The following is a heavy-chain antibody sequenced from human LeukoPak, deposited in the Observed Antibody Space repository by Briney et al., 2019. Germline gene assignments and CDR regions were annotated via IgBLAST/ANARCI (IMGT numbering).Heavy chain of an antibody. CDR3: ASRPTGFDWGPFDY. CDR1: GFTFNNYV. CDR2: FRYDGNHE. Sequence: PGGSLRLSCAASGFTFNNYVIHWVRQPPGKGLEWVSFFRYDGNHEYYADSVKGRFTFSRDNSKNTLLLKMNSLRNEDPAVYYCASRPTGFDWGPFDYWGQGTLVTVSS. J-gene: IGHJ4*02. V-gene: IGHV3-30*02. D-gene: IGHD5-12*01.